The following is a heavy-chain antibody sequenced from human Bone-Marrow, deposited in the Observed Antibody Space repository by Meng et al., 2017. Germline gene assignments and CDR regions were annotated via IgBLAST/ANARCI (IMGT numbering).Heavy chain of an antibody. J-gene: IGHJ6*02. CDR1: GGSFSGYY. CDR3: ARGCPYSSSWYSIRYYYYGMDV. D-gene: IGHD6-13*01. Sequence: GSLRLSCAVYGGSFSGYYWSWIRQPPGKGLEWIGEINHSGSTNYNPSLKSRVTISVDTSKNQFSLKLSSVTAADTAVYYCARGCPYSSSWYSIRYYYYGMDVWGQGTTVTVSS. V-gene: IGHV4-34*01. CDR2: INHSGST.